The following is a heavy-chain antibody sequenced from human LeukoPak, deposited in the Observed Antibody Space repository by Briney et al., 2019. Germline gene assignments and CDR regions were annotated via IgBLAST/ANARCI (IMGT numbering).Heavy chain of an antibody. CDR3: ARVVVADFDY. CDR1: GGSISSISYY. D-gene: IGHD2-15*01. Sequence: SETLSLTCTVSGGSISSISYYWGWIRQPPGKGLDWIGSIYSSGSTYYNPSLKIRFTISVDTSKNQFSLNLRSVTGADTAVYYCARVVVADFDYCGQGTLVTVSS. J-gene: IGHJ4*02. V-gene: IGHV4-39*01. CDR2: IYSSGST.